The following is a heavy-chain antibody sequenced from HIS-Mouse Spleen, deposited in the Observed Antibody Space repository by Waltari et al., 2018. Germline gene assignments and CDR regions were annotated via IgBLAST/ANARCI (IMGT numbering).Heavy chain of an antibody. D-gene: IGHD6-13*01. J-gene: IGHJ2*01. CDR2: IYSSGST. V-gene: IGHV4-39*07. CDR3: AREIPYSSSWYDWYFDL. Sequence: QLQLQESGPGLVKPSETLSLTCTVSGGSISSSSYYWGWIRQPPGKGLEWIGSIYSSGSTYYNPSLKSRVTISVDTSKNKFSLKLSSVTAADTAVYYCAREIPYSSSWYDWYFDLWGRGTLVTVSS. CDR1: GGSISSSSYY.